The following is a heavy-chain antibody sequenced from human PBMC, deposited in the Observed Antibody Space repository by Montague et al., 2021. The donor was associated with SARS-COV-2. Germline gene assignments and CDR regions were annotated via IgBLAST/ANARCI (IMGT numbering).Heavy chain of an antibody. D-gene: IGHD3-22*01. CDR2: IYYSGST. CDR3: ASPTYYYDSSGSDAFDI. V-gene: IGHV4-39*01. CDR1: GGSISSSSYY. J-gene: IGHJ3*02. Sequence: SETLYLTCTVSGGSISSSSYYWGWIRQPPGKGLEWIGSIYYSGSTYYNPSPKSRVTVSVDTSKNQFSLKLSSVAAADTAVYYCASPTYYYDSSGSDAFDIWGQGTMVTVSS.